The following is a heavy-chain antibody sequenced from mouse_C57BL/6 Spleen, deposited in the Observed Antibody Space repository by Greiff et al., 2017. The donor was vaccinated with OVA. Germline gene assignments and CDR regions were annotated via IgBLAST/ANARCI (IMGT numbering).Heavy chain of an antibody. CDR3: ARQGGYFYAMDY. D-gene: IGHD2-3*01. Sequence: EVNVVESGGGLVKPGGSLKLSCAASGFTFSSYTMSWVRQTPEKRLEWVATISGGGGNTYYPDSVKGRFTISRDNAKNTLYLQMSSLRSEDTALYYCARQGGYFYAMDYWGQGTSVTVSS. CDR2: ISGGGGNT. V-gene: IGHV5-9*01. CDR1: GFTFSSYT. J-gene: IGHJ4*01.